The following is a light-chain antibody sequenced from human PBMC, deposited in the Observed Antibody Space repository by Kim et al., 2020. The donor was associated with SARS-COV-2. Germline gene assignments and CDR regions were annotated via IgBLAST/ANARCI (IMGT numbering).Light chain of an antibody. Sequence: SLGERATLSCRTSHSVRSNLAWYQEKPGQAPRLLIYDASTRATGVPARFSGSGSGTEFTLTISSLQSEDFAVYYCQQYNNWPPLTFGGGTKVDIK. V-gene: IGKV3-15*01. J-gene: IGKJ4*01. CDR1: HSVRSN. CDR2: DAS. CDR3: QQYNNWPPLT.